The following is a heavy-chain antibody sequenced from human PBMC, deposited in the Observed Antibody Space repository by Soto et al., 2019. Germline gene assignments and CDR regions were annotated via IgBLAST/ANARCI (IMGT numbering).Heavy chain of an antibody. J-gene: IGHJ6*02. CDR3: TWNADYYRGMAV. V-gene: IGHV3-15*01. D-gene: IGHD1-1*01. CDR2: IKSKGSGGTT. CDR1: GITFSAAW. Sequence: EVQLVESGGGLVKPGGSLSLSCALSGITFSAAWMSWVRQAPGKGLEWVGRIKSKGSGGTTDYAEPVQGRFTISREDSKNTMYLEMNSLKSEDTAVYYGTWNADYYRGMAVWGQGTTVTVSS.